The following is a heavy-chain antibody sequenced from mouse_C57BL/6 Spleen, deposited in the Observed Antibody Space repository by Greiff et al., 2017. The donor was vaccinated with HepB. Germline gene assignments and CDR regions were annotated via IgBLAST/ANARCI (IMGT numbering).Heavy chain of an antibody. CDR2: IYPGSGNT. Sequence: VQRVESGAELVRPGASVKLSCKASGYTFTDYYINWVKQRPGQGLEWIARIYPGSGNTYYNEKFKGKATLTAEKSSSTAYMQLSSLTSEDSAVYFCAREAITTVVAPGFAYWGQGTLVTVSA. CDR3: AREAITTVVAPGFAY. CDR1: GYTFTDYY. V-gene: IGHV1-76*01. J-gene: IGHJ3*01. D-gene: IGHD1-1*01.